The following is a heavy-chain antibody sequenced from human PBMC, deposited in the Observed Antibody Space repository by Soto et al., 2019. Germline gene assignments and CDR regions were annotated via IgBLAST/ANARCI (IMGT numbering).Heavy chain of an antibody. V-gene: IGHV3-74*01. CDR2: IDSDGSTT. CDR1: GFTFSTHW. Sequence: PGGSLRLSCAASGFTFSTHWMHWVRQVPGKGLVWVSRIDSDGSTTNYADSVKGRFSVSRDNAENTLYLQMSSLRAEDTAVYYCARSRGYSYGAGDYWGQGTLVTVSS. J-gene: IGHJ4*02. D-gene: IGHD5-18*01. CDR3: ARSRGYSYGAGDY.